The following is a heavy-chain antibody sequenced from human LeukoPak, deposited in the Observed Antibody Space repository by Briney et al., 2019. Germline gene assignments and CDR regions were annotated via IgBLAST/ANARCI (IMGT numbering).Heavy chain of an antibody. CDR3: AKEQLGYCSSTSCQGPWFDP. V-gene: IGHV3-23*01. CDR2: ISGSGGST. D-gene: IGHD2-2*01. J-gene: IGHJ5*02. CDR1: GFTFSSYA. Sequence: GGSLRLSCAASGFTFSSYAMSWVRQAPGKGLEWVSAISGSGGSTYYADSVKGRFTISRDNSKNTLYLQMNSLRAEDTAVYYCAKEQLGYCSSTSCQGPWFDPWGRGTLVTVSS.